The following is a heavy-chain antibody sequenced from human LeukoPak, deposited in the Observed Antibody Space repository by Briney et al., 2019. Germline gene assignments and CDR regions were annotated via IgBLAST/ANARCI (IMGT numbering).Heavy chain of an antibody. V-gene: IGHV3-21*03. CDR2: ISSSSTSI. Sequence: GGPLRLSCAASGFTFSDYTMNWVRQAPGKGLEWVSSISSSSTSIYYADSVKGRFTISRDNAKNSLYLQMNSLRAEDTAMYYCARDFAVMAYWGQGTLVTVSS. J-gene: IGHJ4*02. CDR1: GFTFSDYT. D-gene: IGHD2-21*01. CDR3: ARDFAVMAY.